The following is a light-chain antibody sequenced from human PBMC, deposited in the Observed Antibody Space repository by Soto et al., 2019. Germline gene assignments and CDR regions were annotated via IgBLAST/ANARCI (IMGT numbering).Light chain of an antibody. CDR1: SSDVGGYNY. J-gene: IGLJ1*01. Sequence: SVLTQPASVSGSPGQSITISCTGTSSDVGGYNYVSWYQQHPGKAPKLMIYEVSNRPSGVSNRFSGSKSGNTASLTISGLQAEDEADYYCSSYTDSSNYVFGTGTKLTVL. CDR2: EVS. CDR3: SSYTDSSNYV. V-gene: IGLV2-14*01.